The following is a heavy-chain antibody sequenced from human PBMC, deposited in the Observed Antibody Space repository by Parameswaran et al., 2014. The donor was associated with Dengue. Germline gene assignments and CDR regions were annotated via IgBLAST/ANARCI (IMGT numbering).Heavy chain of an antibody. CDR3: ARDTYSSSWYYYYGMDV. D-gene: IGHD6-13*01. CDR2: IYSGGST. Sequence: RWIRQPQEGLEWVSVIYSGGSTYYADSVKGRFTISRDNSKNTLYLQMNSLRAEDTAVYYCARDTYSSSWYYYYGMDVWGQGTTVTVSS. J-gene: IGHJ6*02. V-gene: IGHV3-53*01.